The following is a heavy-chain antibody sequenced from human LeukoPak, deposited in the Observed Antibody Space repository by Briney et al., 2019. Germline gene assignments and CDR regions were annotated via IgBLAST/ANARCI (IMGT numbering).Heavy chain of an antibody. CDR1: GYTFTSYS. V-gene: IGHV1-46*01. CDR3: ARAISPVAYYGMDV. J-gene: IGHJ6*02. D-gene: IGHD3-3*01. CDR2: INPSGGST. Sequence: ASVTVSFKASGYTFTSYSVHWVRQAPGQGLDWMGIINPSGGSTSYAQKFQGRVTITRDTSTSTVYMQLSSLRSEDTAVYYCARAISPVAYYGMDVWGQGTTVTVSS.